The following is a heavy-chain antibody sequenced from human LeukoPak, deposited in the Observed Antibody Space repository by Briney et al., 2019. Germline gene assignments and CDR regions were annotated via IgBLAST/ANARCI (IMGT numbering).Heavy chain of an antibody. D-gene: IGHD3-22*01. CDR2: ISAKNGNT. V-gene: IGHV1-18*01. Sequence: ASVKVSCKASGYTFTNYGISWVRQAPGQGLEWMGWISAKNGNTDYAQKFQGRVTITADKSTSTAYMELSSLRSKDTAVYYCAREYYYDSSGYYPRGFDAFDIWGQGTMVTVSS. J-gene: IGHJ3*02. CDR3: AREYYYDSSGYYPRGFDAFDI. CDR1: GYTFTNYG.